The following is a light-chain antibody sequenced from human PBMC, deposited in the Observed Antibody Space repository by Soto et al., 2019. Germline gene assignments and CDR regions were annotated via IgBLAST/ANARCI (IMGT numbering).Light chain of an antibody. CDR2: GSS. CDR1: QTVSNNY. CDR3: QQYASSPPYT. V-gene: IGKV3-20*01. Sequence: EVVLTQSPGTLSLSPGERATLSCRASQTVSNNYLAWYQHKPGQSPKLLIFGSSDRATGIPDRFSGSGSGTDFTLALSRLETEDFAVYSGQQYASSPPYTFGRGTKLEIK. J-gene: IGKJ2*01.